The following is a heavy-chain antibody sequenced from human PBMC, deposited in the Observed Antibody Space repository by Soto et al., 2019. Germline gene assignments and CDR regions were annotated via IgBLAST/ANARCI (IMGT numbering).Heavy chain of an antibody. Sequence: PGESLKISCKGSGYSFTSYWISWVRQMPGKGLEWMGRIDPSDSYTNYSPSFQGHVTISADKSISTAYLQWSSLKASDTAMYYCASGYKDWFDPWGRGTLVTVSS. V-gene: IGHV5-10-1*01. CDR2: IDPSDSYT. CDR1: GYSFTSYW. J-gene: IGHJ5*02. D-gene: IGHD2-2*02. CDR3: ASGYKDWFDP.